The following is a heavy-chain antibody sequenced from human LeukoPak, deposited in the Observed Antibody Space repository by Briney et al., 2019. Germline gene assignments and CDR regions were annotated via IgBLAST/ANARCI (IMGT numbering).Heavy chain of an antibody. D-gene: IGHD3-3*01. CDR3: ARGRFWSGYLYYFDC. V-gene: IGHV3-7*01. CDR2: IKQDGSEK. CDR1: GFTFSSYW. Sequence: PGGSLRLSCAASGFTFSSYWMSWVRQAPGKGLEWVANIKQDGSEKYHVDSVKGRFTISRDNAKNSLYLQMNSLRAEDTAVYYCARGRFWSGYLYYFDCWGQGTLVTVSS. J-gene: IGHJ4*02.